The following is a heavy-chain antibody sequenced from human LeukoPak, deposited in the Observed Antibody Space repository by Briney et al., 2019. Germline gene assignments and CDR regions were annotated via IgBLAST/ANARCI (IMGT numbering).Heavy chain of an antibody. J-gene: IGHJ4*02. V-gene: IGHV1-2*02. D-gene: IGHD2-2*01. Sequence: ASVKVSCKASGYTFTGYYMHWVRQAPGQGLEWIGWINPNSGGTNYAQKFQGRVTMTRDTSISTAYMELSRLRSDDTAVYYCARASGAIVVVPAAVGGDYWGQGTPVTVSS. CDR1: GYTFTGYY. CDR3: ARASGAIVVVPAAVGGDY. CDR2: INPNSGGT.